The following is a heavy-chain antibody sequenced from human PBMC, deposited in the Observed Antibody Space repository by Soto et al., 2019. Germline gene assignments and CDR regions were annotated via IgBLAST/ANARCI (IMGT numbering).Heavy chain of an antibody. J-gene: IGHJ4*02. CDR3: ASIVQASDYQGTYYFDY. CDR1: GFTFSDYY. CDR2: ISSSSSYT. Sequence: PGGSLRLSCAASGFTFSDYYMSWIRQAPGKGLEWVSYISSSSSYTNYADSVKGRFTISRDNAKNSLYLQMNSLRAEDTAVYYCASIVQASDYQGTYYFDYWGQGTLVTVSS. D-gene: IGHD4-17*01. V-gene: IGHV3-11*06.